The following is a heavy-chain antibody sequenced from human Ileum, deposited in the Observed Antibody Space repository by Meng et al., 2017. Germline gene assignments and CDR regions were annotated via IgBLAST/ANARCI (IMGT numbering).Heavy chain of an antibody. J-gene: IGHJ5*02. CDR3: TRDEGSGSYYA. V-gene: IGHV3-7*01. Sequence: GGSLRLSCAASGFSFSTCWMSWVRQAPGKGLECVAHINQDGSEKYYVDSVKGRFTISRDNAMTSLYLQMNSLRAEDTAVYFCTRDEGSGSYYAWGQGTLVTVSS. D-gene: IGHD3-10*01. CDR1: GFSFSTCW. CDR2: INQDGSEK.